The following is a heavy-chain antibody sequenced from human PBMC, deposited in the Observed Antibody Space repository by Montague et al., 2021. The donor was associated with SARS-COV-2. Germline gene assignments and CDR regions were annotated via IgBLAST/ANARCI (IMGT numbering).Heavy chain of an antibody. CDR3: ARLYLGFNGKMYFFDD. Sequence: SETLSLPCSVSGYSITRVFWGWLRQPPGKGLEWIGHIHHSGSTNFNASLKSRLTMSPDTSKNQFSLQLSSVTAADTAVYYCARLYLGFNGKMYFFDDWGQGILVTVSS. D-gene: IGHD2-8*01. V-gene: IGHV4-59*01. CDR1: GYSITRVF. CDR2: IHHSGST. J-gene: IGHJ4*02.